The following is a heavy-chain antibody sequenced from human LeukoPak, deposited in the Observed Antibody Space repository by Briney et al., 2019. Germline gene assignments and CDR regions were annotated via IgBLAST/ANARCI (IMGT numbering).Heavy chain of an antibody. Sequence: SETLSLPCTVSGGSISSYYWSWIRQPPGKGLEWIGYIYYSGSTNYNPSLKSRVTMSVDTSKNQFSLKLSSVTAADTAVYYCARDYPHYGDYVHYYYYMDVWGKGTTVTISS. CDR2: IYYSGST. V-gene: IGHV4-59*12. CDR1: GGSISSYY. J-gene: IGHJ6*03. D-gene: IGHD4-17*01. CDR3: ARDYPHYGDYVHYYYYMDV.